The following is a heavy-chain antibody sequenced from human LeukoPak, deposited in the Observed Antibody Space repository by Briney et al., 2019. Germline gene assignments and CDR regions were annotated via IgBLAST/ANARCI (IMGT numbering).Heavy chain of an antibody. V-gene: IGHV1-69*13. Sequence: SVKVSCKASGGTFSSYAISWVRQAPGQGLEWMGGIIPIFGTANYAQKFQGRVTITADESTSTAYMELSSLRSEDTAVYYCASNTLGSSSPHDAFDIWGQGTMVTVSS. J-gene: IGHJ3*02. CDR1: GGTFSSYA. CDR2: IIPIFGTA. D-gene: IGHD6-6*01. CDR3: ASNTLGSSSPHDAFDI.